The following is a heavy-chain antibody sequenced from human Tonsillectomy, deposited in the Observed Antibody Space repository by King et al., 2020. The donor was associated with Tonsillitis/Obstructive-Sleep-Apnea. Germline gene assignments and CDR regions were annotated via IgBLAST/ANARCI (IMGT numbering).Heavy chain of an antibody. Sequence: QLVQSGAEVKKPGASVKVSCKASGYTFSSYGINWVRQAPGQGLEWMGWISAFNGNTNYAQKLQGRVTMTTDTSTSTAYMERRRLRSDETAGYYCARDRYDLAYYYYMDVWGKGTTVTVSS. J-gene: IGHJ6*03. CDR2: ISAFNGNT. CDR3: ARDRYDLAYYYYMDV. V-gene: IGHV1-18*01. CDR1: GYTFSSYG. D-gene: IGHD5-12*01.